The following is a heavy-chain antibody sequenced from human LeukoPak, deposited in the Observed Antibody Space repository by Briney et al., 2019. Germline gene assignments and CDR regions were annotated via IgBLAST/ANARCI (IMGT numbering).Heavy chain of an antibody. V-gene: IGHV3-33*01. J-gene: IGHJ5*02. D-gene: IGHD4-11*01. Sequence: PGGSLRLSCAASGFTFSRYGMHWVRQAPGKGLEWVAVIWYDGSNKYYADSVKGRFTISRDNSKNTLYLQMNSLRAEDTAVYYCARALLTTTNWFDPWGQGTLVTVSS. CDR1: GFTFSRYG. CDR3: ARALLTTTNWFDP. CDR2: IWYDGSNK.